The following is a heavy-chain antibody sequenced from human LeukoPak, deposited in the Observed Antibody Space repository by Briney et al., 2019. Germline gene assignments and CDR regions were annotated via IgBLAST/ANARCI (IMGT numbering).Heavy chain of an antibody. Sequence: SETLSLTCAVSGGSISSYYWSWIRQPPGKGLEWIGYIFYNGNTNYNPSLRSRVTMSLDTSKNQFSLKLTSVTAADTAVYYCARDGAYGSGSYYPFDYWGQGTLVTVSP. J-gene: IGHJ4*02. V-gene: IGHV4-59*01. CDR2: IFYNGNT. CDR3: ARDGAYGSGSYYPFDY. CDR1: GGSISSYY. D-gene: IGHD3-10*01.